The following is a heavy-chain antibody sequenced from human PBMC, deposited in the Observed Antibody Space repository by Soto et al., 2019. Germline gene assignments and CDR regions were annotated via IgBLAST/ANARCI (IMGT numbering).Heavy chain of an antibody. CDR3: THGSGFS. J-gene: IGHJ5*02. D-gene: IGHD3-3*01. CDR2: IYWDDDK. CDR1: GFSLTTRGVG. Sequence: QITLKESGRTLVKPTQTLTLTCSFSGFSLTTRGVGVGWIRQPPGKALEWLALIYWDDDKRYSPSLKSRLTITKDTSENQVVLTMSKVDPVDTGTYYCTHGSGFSWGQGTLVTVSS. V-gene: IGHV2-5*02.